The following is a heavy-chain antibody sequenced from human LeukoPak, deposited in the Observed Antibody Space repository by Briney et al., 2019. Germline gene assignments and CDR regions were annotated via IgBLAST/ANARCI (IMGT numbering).Heavy chain of an antibody. V-gene: IGHV3-30*03. J-gene: IGHJ4*02. CDR3: ARDYGDNEVDY. CDR1: GFTFGGYG. CDR2: VSYDGNNK. D-gene: IGHD4-17*01. Sequence: PGRSLRLSCAASGFTFGGYGMHWVRQAPGKGLEWMAVVSYDGNNKYYADSVRGRFTISRDNSKNTVHLQMNNLRLGDTAIYYCARDYGDNEVDYWGQGTLVTVSS.